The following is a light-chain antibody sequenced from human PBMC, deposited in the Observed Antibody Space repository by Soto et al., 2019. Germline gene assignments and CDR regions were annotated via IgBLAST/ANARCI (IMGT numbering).Light chain of an antibody. CDR3: QHYNNWPLT. CDR2: GTS. CDR1: QSMSSN. J-gene: IGKJ4*01. Sequence: EIVMTQSPATLSESPGERATLSCSASQSMSSNLARYQQKRGQAPRLLIYGTSTSATGIPARFRGTGSGTEFTLTISSLQSEDFAVYYCQHYNNWPLTFGGGTKVEIK. V-gene: IGKV3-15*01.